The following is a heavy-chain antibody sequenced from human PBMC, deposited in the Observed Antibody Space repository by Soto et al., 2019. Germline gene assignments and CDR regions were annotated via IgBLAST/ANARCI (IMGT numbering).Heavy chain of an antibody. Sequence: QVQLVESGGGVVQPGRSLRLSCAASGFTFSHYAFHWVRQAPGKGLAWVAGISYDGGNEYYADSEKGRFTISRDSPKNTLYLQMNNLRPEDTAVYYCVKGGTTSAFPTFDIWGQGTVVTVSS. V-gene: IGHV3-30*18. CDR2: ISYDGGNE. CDR1: GFTFSHYA. CDR3: VKGGTTSAFPTFDI. D-gene: IGHD1-1*01. J-gene: IGHJ3*02.